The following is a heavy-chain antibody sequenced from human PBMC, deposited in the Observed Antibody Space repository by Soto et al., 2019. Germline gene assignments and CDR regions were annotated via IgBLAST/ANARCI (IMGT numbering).Heavy chain of an antibody. Sequence: SETLSLTCTGSGDSINTYYWTWIRQPPGKGLEWIGYIYYSGSASYNPSLKSRVTISVDPSKNQFSLRLSSVTAADTAVYYCARGGNTALAYYHFGLAVWGQGTTVTVSS. CDR2: IYYSGSA. CDR3: ARGGNTALAYYHFGLAV. J-gene: IGHJ6*02. CDR1: GDSINTYY. V-gene: IGHV4-59*01. D-gene: IGHD5-18*01.